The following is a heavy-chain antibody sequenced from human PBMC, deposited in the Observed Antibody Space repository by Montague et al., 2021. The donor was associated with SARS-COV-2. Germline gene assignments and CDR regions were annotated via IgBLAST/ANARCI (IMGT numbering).Heavy chain of an antibody. CDR1: GGSISRYH. CDR3: ARELGYDSSGYYAYFDY. D-gene: IGHD3-22*01. J-gene: IGHJ4*02. Sequence: SETLSLTCTVSGGSISRYHWSWIRQPPGKGLEWIGYIDYSGSTNYNPSLKSRVTISVDTSKNQFSLKLNSVTAADTAVYYCARELGYDSSGYYAYFDYWGQGTLVTVSP. V-gene: IGHV4-59*13. CDR2: IDYSGST.